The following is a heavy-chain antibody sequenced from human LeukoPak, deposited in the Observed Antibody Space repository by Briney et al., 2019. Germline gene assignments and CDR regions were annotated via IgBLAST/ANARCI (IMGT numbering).Heavy chain of an antibody. J-gene: IGHJ4*02. CDR2: ITYSGST. V-gene: IGHV4-39*07. Sequence: SETLSLTCTVSGGSITSNSYYWGWIRQPPGKGLEWIGSITYSGSTYYNPSLKRRVTISIDTSKNQSSLKLSSVTAADTAVYYCARERREQLLPPYTRSVTYFDYWGQGTLVTVSS. D-gene: IGHD2-2*01. CDR3: ARERREQLLPPYTRSVTYFDY. CDR1: GGSITSNSYY.